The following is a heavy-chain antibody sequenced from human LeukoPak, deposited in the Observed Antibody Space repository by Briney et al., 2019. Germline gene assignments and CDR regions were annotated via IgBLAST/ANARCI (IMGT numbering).Heavy chain of an antibody. CDR3: ARSVPDYTRFDF. J-gene: IGHJ4*02. CDR2: FKTNYNQV. D-gene: IGHD4-11*01. Sequence: GGSLRLSCVASGFTFSDYAMNWVRQAPGKGLEWVSTFKTNYNQVYYAESVRGRFTISTDNSKNTAYLQMDSLRVEDTALYYCARSVPDYTRFDFWGQGALVTVSS. V-gene: IGHV3-23*05. CDR1: GFTFSDYA.